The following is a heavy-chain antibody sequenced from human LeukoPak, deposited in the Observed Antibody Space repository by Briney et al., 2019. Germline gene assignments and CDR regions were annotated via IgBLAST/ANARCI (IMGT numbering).Heavy chain of an antibody. CDR2: IWYDEGNK. CDR1: GFTFSTYA. V-gene: IGHV3-33*01. J-gene: IGHJ2*01. Sequence: GGSLRLSCVASGFTFSTYAMHWVRQAPGQGLEWVAVIWYDEGNKYYADSVKGRFTISRDNSKNTLYMQMNSLRAEDTAVYYCARDSTYWYFDLWGRGTLVTVSS. CDR3: ARDSTYWYFDL. D-gene: IGHD2/OR15-2a*01.